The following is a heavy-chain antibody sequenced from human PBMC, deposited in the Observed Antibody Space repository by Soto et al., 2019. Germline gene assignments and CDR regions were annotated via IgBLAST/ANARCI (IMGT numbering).Heavy chain of an antibody. V-gene: IGHV1-18*01. CDR3: ASPLGAYDAFDI. CDR1: GYTFTSYG. D-gene: IGHD3-16*01. Sequence: ASVKVSCKASGYTFTSYGISWVRQAPGQGLEWMGWISAYNGNTNYAQKLQGRVTMTTDTSTSAAYMELRSLRSDDTAVYYCASPLGAYDAFDIWGQGTMVTVSS. CDR2: ISAYNGNT. J-gene: IGHJ3*02.